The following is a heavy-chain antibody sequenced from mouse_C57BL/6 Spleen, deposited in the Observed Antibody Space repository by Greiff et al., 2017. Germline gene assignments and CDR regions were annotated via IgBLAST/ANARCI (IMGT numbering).Heavy chain of an antibody. V-gene: IGHV1-52*01. CDR2: IDPSDSET. CDR3: ARDYYGNSYWYFDV. Sequence: QVQLQQSGAELVRPGSSVKLSCKASGYTFTSYWMHWVKQRPIQGLEWIGNIDPSDSETHYNQKFKDKATLTVDKSSSTAYMQLSSLTSEDSAVYYCARDYYGNSYWYFDVWGTGTTVTVSS. J-gene: IGHJ1*03. D-gene: IGHD2-1*01. CDR1: GYTFTSYW.